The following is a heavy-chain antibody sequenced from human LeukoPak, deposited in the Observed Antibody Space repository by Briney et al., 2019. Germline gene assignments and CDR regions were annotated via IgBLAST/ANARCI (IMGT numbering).Heavy chain of an antibody. V-gene: IGHV4-39*07. CDR2: IYYSGST. CDR3: APGRGNLRDDAFDI. D-gene: IGHD1-14*01. J-gene: IGHJ3*02. CDR1: GGSISSSSYY. Sequence: TSETLSLTCTVSGGSISSSSYYWGWIRQPPGKGLEWIGSIYYSGSTYYNPSLKSRFTISVDTSKNQFSLKLSSVTAADTAVYYCAPGRGNLRDDAFDIWGQGTMVTVSS.